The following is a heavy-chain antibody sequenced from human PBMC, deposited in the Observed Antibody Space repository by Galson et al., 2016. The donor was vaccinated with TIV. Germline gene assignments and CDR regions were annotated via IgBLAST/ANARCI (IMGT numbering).Heavy chain of an antibody. CDR3: ARVNWARAFDY. J-gene: IGHJ4*02. V-gene: IGHV1-2*02. D-gene: IGHD7-27*01. CDR2: FNPDSGAT. Sequence: SVKVSCKASGYIFINYYIHWVRQAPGQGLEWLGWFNPDSGATQYAQEFQGRGTMTRDTSISTAYMELRRLISDDTAVYYCARVNWARAFDYWGQGTQVTVSS. CDR1: GYIFINYY.